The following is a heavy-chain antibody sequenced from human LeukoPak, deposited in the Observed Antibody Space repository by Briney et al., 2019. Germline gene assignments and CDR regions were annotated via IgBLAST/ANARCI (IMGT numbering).Heavy chain of an antibody. CDR3: ATDISPIAAAGTGDAFDI. D-gene: IGHD6-13*01. J-gene: IGHJ3*02. V-gene: IGHV1-24*01. CDR2: FDPEDGET. Sequence: ASVKVSCKVSGYTLTELSMHWVRQAPGQGLEWMGGFDPEDGETIYAQKFQGRVTMTEDTSTDTAYMELSSLRSEDTAVYYCATDISPIAAAGTGDAFDIWGQGTMVTVSS. CDR1: GYTLTELS.